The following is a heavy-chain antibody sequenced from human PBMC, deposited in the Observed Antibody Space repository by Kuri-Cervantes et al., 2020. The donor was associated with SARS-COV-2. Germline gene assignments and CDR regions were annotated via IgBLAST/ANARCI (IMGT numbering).Heavy chain of an antibody. V-gene: IGHV3-30*18. CDR3: AKEYSYGLLTLDY. Sequence: GESLKISCAASGFTFSSYGMHWVRQAPGKGLEWVAVISYDGSNKYYADSVKGRFTISRDNSKNTLYLQMNSLGAEDTAVYYCAKEYSYGLLTLDYWGQGTLVTVSS. CDR2: ISYDGSNK. D-gene: IGHD5-18*01. CDR1: GFTFSSYG. J-gene: IGHJ4*02.